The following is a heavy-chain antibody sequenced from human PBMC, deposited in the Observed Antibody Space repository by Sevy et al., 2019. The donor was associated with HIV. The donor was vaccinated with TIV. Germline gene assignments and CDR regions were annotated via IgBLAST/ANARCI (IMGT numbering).Heavy chain of an antibody. V-gene: IGHV3-15*01. CDR3: TTDLLEMATI. D-gene: IGHD5-12*01. CDR1: GFTFSNAW. J-gene: IGHJ4*02. Sequence: GRSLRLSCAASGFTFSNAWMSWVRQAPGKGLEWVGRIKNKTDGGTTDYAAPVKGRFTISRDDSKNTLYLQMNSLKTEDTAVYYCTTDLLEMATIWGQGTLVTVSS. CDR2: IKNKTDGGTT.